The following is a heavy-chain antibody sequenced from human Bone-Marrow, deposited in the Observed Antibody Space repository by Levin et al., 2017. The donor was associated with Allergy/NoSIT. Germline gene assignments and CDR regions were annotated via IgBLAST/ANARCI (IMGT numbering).Heavy chain of an antibody. CDR2: ISYDGSNK. CDR1: GFTFSSYA. V-gene: IGHV3-30-3*01. J-gene: IGHJ1*01. Sequence: GGSLRLSCAASGFTFSSYAMHWVRQAPGKGLEWVAVISYDGSNKYYADSVKGRFTISRDNSKNTLYLQMNSLRAEDTAVYYCARESPGYSSGSEYFQHWGQGTLVTVSS. CDR3: ARESPGYSSGSEYFQH. D-gene: IGHD6-19*01.